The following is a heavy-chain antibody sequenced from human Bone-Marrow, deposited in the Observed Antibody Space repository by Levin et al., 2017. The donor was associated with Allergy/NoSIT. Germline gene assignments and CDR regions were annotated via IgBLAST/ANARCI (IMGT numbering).Heavy chain of an antibody. D-gene: IGHD2-15*01. CDR3: AIGHCRRGSCDLLDY. CDR1: GISFSTYS. Sequence: GESLKISCAASGISFSTYSMSWVRQAPGKGLEWVSSISSDSSYTYYEESMKGRFTISRDDAKKSLYLQMSSLRADDTAVYFCAIGHCRRGSCDLLDYWGKGTLVTVSS. CDR2: ISSDSSYT. J-gene: IGHJ4*02. V-gene: IGHV3-21*01.